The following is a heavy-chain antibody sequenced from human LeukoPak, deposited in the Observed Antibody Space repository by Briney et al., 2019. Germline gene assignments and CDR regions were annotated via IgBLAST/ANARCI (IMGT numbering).Heavy chain of an antibody. J-gene: IGHJ6*02. D-gene: IGHD3-3*01. CDR2: ITGSGAST. CDR1: GFTFSSHA. V-gene: IGHV3-23*01. Sequence: PGGSLRLSCAASGFTFSSHAMGWVRQAPGKGLEWVSSITGSGASTYYGDSVKGRFTISRDNSKNTLYLQMNRLRAEDTAVYYCAKDGGGSVEWLPPMDVWGQGTTVTVSS. CDR3: AKDGGGSVEWLPPMDV.